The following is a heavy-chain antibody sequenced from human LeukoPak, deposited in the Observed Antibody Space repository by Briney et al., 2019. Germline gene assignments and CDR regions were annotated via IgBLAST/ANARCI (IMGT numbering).Heavy chain of an antibody. V-gene: IGHV3-21*01. CDR2: ISSSSSYI. J-gene: IGHJ6*02. D-gene: IGHD2-15*01. CDR1: GFTFSSYS. CDR3: ARFCSGGSCYSSMGYYYYGMDV. Sequence: GGSLRLSCAASGFTFSSYSMNWVRQAPGKGLEWVSSISSSSSYIYYADSVKGRFTISRDSAKNSLYLQMNSLRAEDTAVYYCARFCSGGSCYSSMGYYYYGMDVWGQGTTVTVSS.